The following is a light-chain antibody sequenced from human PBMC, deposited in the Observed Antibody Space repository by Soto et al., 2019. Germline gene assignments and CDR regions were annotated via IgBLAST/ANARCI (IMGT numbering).Light chain of an antibody. V-gene: IGLV3-21*02. CDR3: QVWDSSSDV. Sequence: SYELTQPPSVSVAPGQTARITCGGNNIGSKSVHWYQQKPGQAPVLVVYDDSDRPSGIHERFSGSNSGNTATLTISRVEAGDEADYYCQVWDSSSDVFGTGTKVTVL. CDR2: DDS. CDR1: NIGSKS. J-gene: IGLJ1*01.